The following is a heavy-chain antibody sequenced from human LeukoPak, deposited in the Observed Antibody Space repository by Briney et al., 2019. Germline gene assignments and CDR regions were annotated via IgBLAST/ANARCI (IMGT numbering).Heavy chain of an antibody. CDR1: GYTFTSYY. V-gene: IGHV1-46*01. CDR2: INPSGGGT. J-gene: IGHJ4*02. CDR3: ARDGYNGFDY. Sequence: ASVKLPCKASGYTFTSYYMHWVRQAPGQGLEWMGIINPSGGGTTYAQKFQGRVTMTRDTSTSTVYMELSSLKSEDTAVYYCARDGYNGFDYWGQGTLVTVSS. D-gene: IGHD5-12*01.